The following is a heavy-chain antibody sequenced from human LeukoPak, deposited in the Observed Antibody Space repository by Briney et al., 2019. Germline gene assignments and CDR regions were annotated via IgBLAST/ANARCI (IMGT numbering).Heavy chain of an antibody. Sequence: GGSLRLSCAASGFTLSIYAMNWVRQAPGKGVEWVSTISGSGVGTYYADSVEGRVTISRDNSKNTLYLQMTSLTAEDTAVYYCAKNFYLGVVVPAASNLDYWGQGTLVTVSS. D-gene: IGHD2-2*01. J-gene: IGHJ4*02. CDR1: GFTLSIYA. CDR2: ISGSGVGT. CDR3: AKNFYLGVVVPAASNLDY. V-gene: IGHV3-23*01.